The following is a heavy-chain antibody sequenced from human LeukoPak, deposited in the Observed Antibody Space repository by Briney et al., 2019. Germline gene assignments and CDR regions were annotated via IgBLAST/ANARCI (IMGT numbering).Heavy chain of an antibody. Sequence: SETLSLTCSVSGGSISGHHWSWIRQPPGKGPEWIGYIYYSGNTNHNPSLKSRLTISLDTSKNQFSLRLSSVTAADTAVYYCARGGISSSSAEVLDCWGQGSLVTVSS. J-gene: IGHJ4*02. D-gene: IGHD6-6*01. CDR1: GGSISGHH. CDR2: IYYSGNT. V-gene: IGHV4-59*11. CDR3: ARGGISSSSAEVLDC.